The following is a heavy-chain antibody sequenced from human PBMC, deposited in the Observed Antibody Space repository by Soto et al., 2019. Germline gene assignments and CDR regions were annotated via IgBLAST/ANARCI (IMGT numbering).Heavy chain of an antibody. Sequence: EVQLVESGGGLVQPGRSLRLSCAASGFTFDDYAMHWVRQAPEKGLEWVSGISWNSGSIGYADSVKGRFTISRDNAKNSLYLQMNSLRAEDTALYCCAKASDGLRKDYGDFRTHFDYWGQGTLVTVSS. CDR3: AKASDGLRKDYGDFRTHFDY. CDR2: ISWNSGSI. V-gene: IGHV3-9*01. J-gene: IGHJ4*02. D-gene: IGHD4-17*01. CDR1: GFTFDDYA.